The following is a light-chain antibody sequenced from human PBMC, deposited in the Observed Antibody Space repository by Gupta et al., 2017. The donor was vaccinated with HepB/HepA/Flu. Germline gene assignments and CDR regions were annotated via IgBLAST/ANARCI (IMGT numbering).Light chain of an antibody. CDR1: QDISNY. V-gene: IGKV1-33*01. CDR2: DTS. J-gene: IGKJ5*01. Sequence: DIQMTQSPSSLSASVGDRVTITCQASQDISNYLNWYQQKPGKAPKLLIYDTSNLQTGVPSRFSRSGFGTDFTLTISSLQPEDLATYYCRQVDNLPITFGQGTRLVIK. CDR3: RQVDNLPIT.